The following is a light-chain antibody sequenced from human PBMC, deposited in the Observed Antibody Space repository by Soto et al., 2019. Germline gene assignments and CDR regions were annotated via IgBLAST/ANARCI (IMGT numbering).Light chain of an antibody. J-gene: IGKJ5*01. V-gene: IGKV3-15*01. CDR3: PQDNIWCSIT. CDR2: GTS. Sequence: EIVMTQSPATLSVSPGERANLACRASQSIGRKVGWYPQKPGQAHSLLIFGTSTRATSVPPRFSGTGSGTEFTLTISSLQSEDLAVYYCPQDNIWCSITFGQGTRLEIK. CDR1: QSIGRK.